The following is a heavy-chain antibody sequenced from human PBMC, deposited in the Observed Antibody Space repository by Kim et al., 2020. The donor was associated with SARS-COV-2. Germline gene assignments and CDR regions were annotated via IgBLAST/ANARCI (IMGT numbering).Heavy chain of an antibody. V-gene: IGHV3-74*01. Sequence: GGSLRLSCAASGFTFSNYWIHWVRQVPGKGLVWVSRINTDGSTTSYADSVKGRVTISRDNAKNTVYLQMNSLRADDTAVYYCARGLLTFGGVTFDYWGQGTLVTVSS. CDR2: INTDGSTT. J-gene: IGHJ4*02. CDR3: ARGLLTFGGVTFDY. CDR1: GFTFSNYW. D-gene: IGHD3-16*01.